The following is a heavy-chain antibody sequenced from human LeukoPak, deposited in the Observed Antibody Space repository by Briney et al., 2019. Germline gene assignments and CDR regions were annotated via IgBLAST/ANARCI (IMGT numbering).Heavy chain of an antibody. CDR1: GGSFSGYY. CDR2: INHSGST. V-gene: IGHV4-34*01. CDR3: ARPYYYGSGSYYPWFDP. Sequence: PSETLSLTCAVYGGSFSGYYWSWIRQPPGKGLEWIGEINHSGSTNYNPSLKSRVTISVDTSKNQFSLKLSSVTAADTAVYYCARPYYYGSGSYYPWFDPWGQGTLVTVSS. D-gene: IGHD3-10*01. J-gene: IGHJ5*02.